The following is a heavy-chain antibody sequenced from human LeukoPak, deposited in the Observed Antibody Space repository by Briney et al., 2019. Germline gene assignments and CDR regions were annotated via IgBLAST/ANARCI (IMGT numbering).Heavy chain of an antibody. Sequence: PSETLSLTCTVSGGSISSGDYYWSWIRQPPGKGLEWIGYIYYSGSTYYNPSLKSRVTISVDTSKNQFSLKLNSVTPEDTAVYYCARDDGYSAPIWGQGTLVTVSS. CDR3: ARDDGYSAPI. CDR1: GGSISSGDYY. D-gene: IGHD5-24*01. J-gene: IGHJ4*02. V-gene: IGHV4-30-4*01. CDR2: IYYSGST.